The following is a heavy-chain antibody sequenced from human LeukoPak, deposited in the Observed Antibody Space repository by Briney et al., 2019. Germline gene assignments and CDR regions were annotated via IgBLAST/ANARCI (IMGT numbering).Heavy chain of an antibody. Sequence: GGSLRLSCAASGFTFSSYSMNWVRQAPGKGLEWVSSISSSSSYIYYADSVKGRFTISRDNAKNSLYLQMNSLRAEDTAVYYCARALATHYYDSNGYYCDYWGQGTLVTVSS. CDR3: ARALATHYYDSNGYYCDY. V-gene: IGHV3-21*01. D-gene: IGHD3-22*01. J-gene: IGHJ4*02. CDR1: GFTFSSYS. CDR2: ISSSSSYI.